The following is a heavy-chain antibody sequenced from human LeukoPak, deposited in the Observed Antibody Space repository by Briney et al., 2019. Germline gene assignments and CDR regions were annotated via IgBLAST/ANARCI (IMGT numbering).Heavy chain of an antibody. CDR1: GYTFTGYY. Sequence: ASVKVSCKASGYTFTGYYMHWVRQAPGQGLEWMGWINPNSGGTNYAQKFQGRVTMTRDTSISTAYMELSRLRSDDTAVYYCARDTRGYCSGGSCYTHWGQGTLVTVSS. V-gene: IGHV1-2*02. D-gene: IGHD2-15*01. J-gene: IGHJ4*02. CDR2: INPNSGGT. CDR3: ARDTRGYCSGGSCYTH.